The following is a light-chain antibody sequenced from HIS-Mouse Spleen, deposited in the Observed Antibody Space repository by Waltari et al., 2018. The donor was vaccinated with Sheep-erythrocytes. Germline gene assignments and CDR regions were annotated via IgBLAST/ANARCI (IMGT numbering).Light chain of an antibody. Sequence: QSALTQPPSASGSPGQSVTIPCTATSSDVGGYHSSPWYQQHPGKAPKLMIYEVSKRPSGVPDRFSGSKSGNTASLTISGLQAEDEADYYCSSYAGSNNQVFGTGTKLTVL. J-gene: IGLJ1*01. CDR3: SSYAGSNNQV. CDR1: SSDVGGYHS. CDR2: EVS. V-gene: IGLV2-8*01.